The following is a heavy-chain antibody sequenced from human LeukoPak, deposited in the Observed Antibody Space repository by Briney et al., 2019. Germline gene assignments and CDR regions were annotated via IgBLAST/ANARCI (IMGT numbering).Heavy chain of an antibody. Sequence: GGSLRHSCVGSGFTFNSYSMNWVRQAPGKGLEWVSYISGTSNTIYYADSVKGRFTVSRDNAKNSLYLQMNSLRAEDTAIYYCARDLGSYSSGWYMGFDYWGQGTLVTVSS. V-gene: IGHV3-48*01. CDR3: ARDLGSYSSGWYMGFDY. J-gene: IGHJ4*02. D-gene: IGHD6-19*01. CDR2: ISGTSNTI. CDR1: GFTFNSYS.